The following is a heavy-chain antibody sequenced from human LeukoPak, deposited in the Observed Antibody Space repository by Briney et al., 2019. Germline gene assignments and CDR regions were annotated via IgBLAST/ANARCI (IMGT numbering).Heavy chain of an antibody. J-gene: IGHJ6*03. CDR3: ATEVVGRPVYSGDYQNYYYMDF. CDR2: IFYSGAT. V-gene: IGHV4-59*01. Sequence: PSETLSLTSSVSRGTINDNNWSGIRQTPGRGLEWIGYIFYSGATLYNPALESRVAISVDTSKNQFSLEVKSVTSADTAVYYCATEVVGRPVYSGDYQNYYYMDFWGKGTTVTVSS. CDR1: RGTINDNN. D-gene: IGHD2-2*01.